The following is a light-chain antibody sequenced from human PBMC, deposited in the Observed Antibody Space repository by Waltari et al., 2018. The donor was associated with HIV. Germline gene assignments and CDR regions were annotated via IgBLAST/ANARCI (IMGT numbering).Light chain of an antibody. V-gene: IGKV1-5*03. CDR2: RAS. CDR1: QSIATS. J-gene: IGKJ1*01. CDR3: QQSDGGSRT. Sequence: DIQMTQSTSTLSASIGDRVTIPCRASQSIATSLAWYQQKPGKSPKLLIYRASNLETGVPPRFSGSGSGTEFSLTINALQADDFATYYCQQSDGGSRTFGQGTTV.